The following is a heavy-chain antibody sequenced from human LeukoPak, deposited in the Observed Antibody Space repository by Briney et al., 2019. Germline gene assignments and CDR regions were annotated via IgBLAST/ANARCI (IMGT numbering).Heavy chain of an antibody. CDR2: ISNNGGYT. CDR3: AKQLGYCSDGSCYFPY. D-gene: IGHD2-15*01. Sequence: GGSLRLSCAASGFTFSSSAMSWVRQAPGKGLEWVSAISNNGGYTYYADSVQGRFTISRDNSKTTLCLQMNSLRAEDTAVYYCAKQLGYCSDGSCYFPYWGQGTLVTVSS. J-gene: IGHJ4*02. V-gene: IGHV3-23*01. CDR1: GFTFSSSA.